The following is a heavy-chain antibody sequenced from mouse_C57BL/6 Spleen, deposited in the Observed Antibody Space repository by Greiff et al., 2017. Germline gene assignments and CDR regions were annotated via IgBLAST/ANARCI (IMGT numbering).Heavy chain of an antibody. CDR1: GYTFTDYY. CDR3: AREGQRYDYDGGMDY. Sequence: QVQLQQSGPELVKPGASVKISCKASGYTFTDYYINWVKQRPGQGLEWIGWIFPGSGSTYYNEKFKGKATLTVDKSSSTDYMLLSSLTSEDSAVYFCAREGQRYDYDGGMDYWGQGTSVTVSS. V-gene: IGHV1-75*01. J-gene: IGHJ4*01. D-gene: IGHD2-4*01. CDR2: IFPGSGST.